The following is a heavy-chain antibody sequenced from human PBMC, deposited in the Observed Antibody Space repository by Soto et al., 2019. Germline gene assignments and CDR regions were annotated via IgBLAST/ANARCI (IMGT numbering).Heavy chain of an antibody. J-gene: IGHJ3*02. CDR1: GDTFSSSA. D-gene: IGHD3-22*01. Sequence: ASVKVSCKASGDTFSSSAVSWVRQARGQGLEWIGGIVAVFDYTSYAQKFRERVTITADMSTSTTYMELSSLTSEDTAVYYCAAVSYDSSGYYLPLPFDIWGQGTLVTVSS. CDR3: AAVSYDSSGYYLPLPFDI. V-gene: IGHV1-58*01. CDR2: IVAVFDYT.